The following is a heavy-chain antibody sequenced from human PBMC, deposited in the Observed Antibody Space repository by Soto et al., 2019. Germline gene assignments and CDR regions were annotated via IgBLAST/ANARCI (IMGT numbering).Heavy chain of an antibody. D-gene: IGHD3-9*01. Sequence: EVQLLESGGGLVQPGGSLRLSCAASGFTFSSYAMTWVPQAPGKGLEWVSGISGSGATTSYADSVKGRFTVSRDNSKNTLYLQMNSLRVEDTAVYHCAKLRYFDWSAYNWFEYWGQGTPVIVSS. CDR1: GFTFSSYA. J-gene: IGHJ5*01. CDR3: AKLRYFDWSAYNWFEY. CDR2: ISGSGATT. V-gene: IGHV3-23*01.